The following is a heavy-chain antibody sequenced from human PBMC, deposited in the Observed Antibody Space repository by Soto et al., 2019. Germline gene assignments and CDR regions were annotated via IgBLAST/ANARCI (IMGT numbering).Heavy chain of an antibody. Sequence: SETLSLTCTVSGASLNSDYWSCIRQSPGKGLEWIGYIYHMGGTDYNPLLKSRVTISIDKSKNPFSLNLRSVTAADTAVYFCARFTYKSGFNWFDPWGQGTQVTVSS. CDR3: ARFTYKSGFNWFDP. D-gene: IGHD5-12*01. V-gene: IGHV4-59*03. CDR2: IYHMGGT. CDR1: GASLNSDY. J-gene: IGHJ5*02.